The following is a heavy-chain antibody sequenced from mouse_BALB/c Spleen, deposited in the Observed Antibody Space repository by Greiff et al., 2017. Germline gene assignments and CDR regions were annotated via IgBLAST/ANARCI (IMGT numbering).Heavy chain of an antibody. CDR3: KSRGNFAMDY. V-gene: IGHV1-69*02. CDR1: GYTFTSYW. J-gene: IGHJ4*01. Sequence: QVQLQQPGAELVRPGASVKLSCKASGYTFTSYWINWVKQRPGQGLEWIGNIYPSDSYTNYNQKFKDKATLTVDKSSSTAYMQLSSPTSEDSAVYYCKSRGNFAMDYWGQGTSVTVSS. CDR2: IYPSDSYT. D-gene: IGHD3-1*01.